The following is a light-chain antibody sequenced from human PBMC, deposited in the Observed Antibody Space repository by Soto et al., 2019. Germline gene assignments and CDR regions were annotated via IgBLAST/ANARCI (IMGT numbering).Light chain of an antibody. J-gene: IGLJ3*02. CDR3: QSYDSTLSGRL. Sequence: QSALTQPASVSGSPGQSITISCTGTSSDVGGYNYVSWYQQHPGKAPKLLIFGNTNRPSGVPDRFSGSRSGTSASLAISGLHAEDEADYYCQSYDSTLSGRLFGGGTKLTVL. V-gene: IGLV2-14*01. CDR1: SSDVGGYNY. CDR2: GNT.